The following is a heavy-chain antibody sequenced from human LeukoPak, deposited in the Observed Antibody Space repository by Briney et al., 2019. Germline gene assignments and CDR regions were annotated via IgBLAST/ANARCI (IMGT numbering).Heavy chain of an antibody. Sequence: GGPLRLPCTASGFTFSGYAMTWVRKSPGKGLEWVSTIIPSSVSTYYADSVKGRFTIHRENPEITLYLQMNSLRAEDPALYYGAKDQLAIAVAGGRVFDYWGQGNLVTVSS. CDR1: GFTFSGYA. CDR3: AKDQLAIAVAGGRVFDY. D-gene: IGHD6-19*01. V-gene: IGHV3-23*01. J-gene: IGHJ4*02. CDR2: IIPSSVST.